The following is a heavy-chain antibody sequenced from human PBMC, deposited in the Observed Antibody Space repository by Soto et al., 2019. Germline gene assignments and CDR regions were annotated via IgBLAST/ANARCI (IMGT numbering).Heavy chain of an antibody. CDR2: INHSGST. J-gene: IGHJ6*02. CDR1: GGSFSGYY. Sequence: SETLSLTCAVYGGSFSGYYWSWIRQPPGKGLEWIGEINHSGSTNHNPSLKSRVTISVDTSKNQFSLKLSSVTAADTAVYYCARVRTRAGGHSVYGMDVWGQGTTVTVS. D-gene: IGHD2-15*01. V-gene: IGHV4-34*01. CDR3: ARVRTRAGGHSVYGMDV.